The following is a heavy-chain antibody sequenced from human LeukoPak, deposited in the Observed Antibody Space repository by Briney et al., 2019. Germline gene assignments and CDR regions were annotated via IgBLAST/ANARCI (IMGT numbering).Heavy chain of an antibody. CDR1: GFSFDDYA. Sequence: PGGSLRLSCTASGFSFDDYAMHWVRQAPGKGLEWVSGISWNSGSIGYADSVKGRFTISRDNAKNSLYLQMNSLRAEDMALYYCAKAAGYSSGWFDYWGQGTLVTVSS. V-gene: IGHV3-9*03. CDR2: ISWNSGSI. D-gene: IGHD6-19*01. CDR3: AKAAGYSSGWFDY. J-gene: IGHJ4*02.